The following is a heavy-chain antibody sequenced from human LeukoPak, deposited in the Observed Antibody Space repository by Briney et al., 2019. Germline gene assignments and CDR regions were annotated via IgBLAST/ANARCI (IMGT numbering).Heavy chain of an antibody. CDR1: GFTFSNYW. J-gene: IGHJ4*02. CDR3: ARDPVEWELLLDY. V-gene: IGHV3-7*01. Sequence: GGSLRLSCAASGFTFSNYWIGWVRQAPGKRLEWVANMNIDGSEKYYADSVKGRFSISRDNARNSVYLQMASLRVEDTAVYYCARDPVEWELLLDYWGQGTLVTVSS. CDR2: MNIDGSEK. D-gene: IGHD1-26*01.